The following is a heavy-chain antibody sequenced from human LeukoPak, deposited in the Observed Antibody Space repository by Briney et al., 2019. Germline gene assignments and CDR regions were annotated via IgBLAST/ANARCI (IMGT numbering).Heavy chain of an antibody. D-gene: IGHD3-3*01. CDR3: ARARPVLRFLEWKDHPVVDY. J-gene: IGHJ4*02. CDR2: IYYSGST. CDR1: GGSISSSSFY. Sequence: PSETLSLTCTVSGGSISSSSFYWGWIRQPPGKGLEWIGYIYYSGSTNYNPSLKSRVTISVDTSKNQFSLKLSSVTAADTAVYYCARARPVLRFLEWKDHPVVDYWGQGTLVTVSS. V-gene: IGHV4-61*05.